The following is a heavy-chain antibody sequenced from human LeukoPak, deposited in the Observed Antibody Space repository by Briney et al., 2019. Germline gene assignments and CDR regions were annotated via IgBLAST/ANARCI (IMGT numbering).Heavy chain of an antibody. CDR1: GFTFSSYW. Sequence: GGSLRLSCAASGFTFSSYWMHWVRQAPGKGLVWVSRINTDGSSTSYADSVKGRFTISRDNAKNTLYLQMNSLRAEDTAVYYCARDTSKTYYYDSSGFSPLDYWGQGTLVTVSS. J-gene: IGHJ4*02. D-gene: IGHD3-22*01. CDR3: ARDTSKTYYYDSSGFSPLDY. CDR2: INTDGSST. V-gene: IGHV3-74*01.